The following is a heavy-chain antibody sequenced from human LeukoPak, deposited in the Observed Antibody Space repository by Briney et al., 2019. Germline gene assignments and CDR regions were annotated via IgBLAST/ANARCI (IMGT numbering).Heavy chain of an antibody. V-gene: IGHV4-34*01. CDR3: ARGRWFDP. J-gene: IGHJ5*02. CDR2: INHSGRT. CDR1: GGSFSGYY. Sequence: SETLSLTCAVYGGSFSGYYWRWLRQPPGKGVEGSGEINHSGRTNYNPCLKSRGTISVDTSKNQFSLKLSSVTAADTAVYYCARGRWFDPWGQGTLVTVSS.